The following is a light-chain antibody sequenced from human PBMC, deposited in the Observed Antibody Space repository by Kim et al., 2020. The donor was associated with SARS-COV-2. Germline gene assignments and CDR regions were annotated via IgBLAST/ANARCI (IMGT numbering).Light chain of an antibody. CDR2: GAS. CDR3: QQSYSTPQLT. J-gene: IGKJ4*01. CDR1: QSITNF. Sequence: ASVGDTVTITCRASQSITNFLNWYQQRPGKAPKLLIYGASSLQSGVPSRFSGSGSGTDFTLTIDSLQPEDFATYYCQQSYSTPQLTFGGGTKLEIK. V-gene: IGKV1-39*01.